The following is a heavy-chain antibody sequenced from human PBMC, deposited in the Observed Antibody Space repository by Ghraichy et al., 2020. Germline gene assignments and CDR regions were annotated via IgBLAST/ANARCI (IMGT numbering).Heavy chain of an antibody. CDR2: IYYSGST. J-gene: IGHJ4*02. Sequence: SETLSLTCTVSGGSISSYYWSWIRQPPGKGLEWIGYIYYSGSTNYNPSLKSRVTISVDTSKNQFSLKLSSVTAADTAVYYCARVGSGSIGSSWLVSSNEYYFDYWGQGTLVTVSS. V-gene: IGHV4-59*01. CDR3: ARVGSGSIGSSWLVSSNEYYFDY. CDR1: GGSISSYY. D-gene: IGHD6-13*01.